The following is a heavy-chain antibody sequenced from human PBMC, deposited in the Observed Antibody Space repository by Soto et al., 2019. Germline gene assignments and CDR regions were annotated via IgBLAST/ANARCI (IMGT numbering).Heavy chain of an antibody. CDR2: ISVYNGNT. CDR1: GYTFASYG. J-gene: IGHJ3*02. Sequence: ASVKVSCKASGYTFASYGITWVRQAPGQGLECMGWISVYNGNTNHAQKFQGRVTMTTDTSTSTAYMELRSLRSDYTAVYYCATYSSGWLALDTWGQGTLVTVSS. D-gene: IGHD6-19*01. CDR3: ATYSSGWLALDT. V-gene: IGHV1-18*01.